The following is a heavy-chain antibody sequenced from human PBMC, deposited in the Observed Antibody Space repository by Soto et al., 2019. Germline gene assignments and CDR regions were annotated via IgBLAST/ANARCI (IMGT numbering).Heavy chain of an antibody. CDR1: GFTFSSYW. CDR2: IKQDGSEK. D-gene: IGHD3-9*01. Sequence: EVQLVESGGGLVQPGGSLRLSCAASGFTFSSYWMSWVRQAPGKGLEWVANIKQDGSEKYYVDSVKGRFTISRDNAKNSLYLQMNSLRAEDTAVYYCARSRSDILTGYYQQAFDYWGQGTLVTVSS. J-gene: IGHJ4*02. CDR3: ARSRSDILTGYYQQAFDY. V-gene: IGHV3-7*03.